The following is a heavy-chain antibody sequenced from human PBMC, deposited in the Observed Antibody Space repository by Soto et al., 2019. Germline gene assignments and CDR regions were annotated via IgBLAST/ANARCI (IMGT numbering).Heavy chain of an antibody. D-gene: IGHD3-3*01. Sequence: WASVKVSCKASGYTFTSYYMHWVRQAPGQGLEWMGIINPSGGSTSYAQKFQGRVTMTRDTSTSTVYMELSSLRSEDTAVYYCARGLLSPYYYYGMDVWGQGTTVTVSS. CDR1: GYTFTSYY. J-gene: IGHJ6*02. CDR2: INPSGGST. CDR3: ARGLLSPYYYYGMDV. V-gene: IGHV1-46*01.